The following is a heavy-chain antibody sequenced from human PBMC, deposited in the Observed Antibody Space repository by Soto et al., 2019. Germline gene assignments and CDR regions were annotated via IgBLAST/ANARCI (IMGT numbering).Heavy chain of an antibody. Sequence: GASVKVSCKASGDTFTSYPIHWVRQAPGQRLEWMGWINVGNGNTASSQKFQDRVTITRDTSASTAYMELTSLRSEDTAVYYCAREPLCGGRCYLNYFDPWGQGTLVTVSS. D-gene: IGHD2-15*01. CDR1: GDTFTSYP. V-gene: IGHV1-3*01. CDR3: AREPLCGGRCYLNYFDP. J-gene: IGHJ5*02. CDR2: INVGNGNT.